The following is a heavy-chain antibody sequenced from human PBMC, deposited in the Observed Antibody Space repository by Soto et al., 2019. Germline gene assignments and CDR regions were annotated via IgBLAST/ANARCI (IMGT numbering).Heavy chain of an antibody. CDR3: ARGRASGSYYLLDF. CDR1: GGTFTTYE. CDR2: INPNSGNI. V-gene: IGHV1-8*01. Sequence: SSLKVSCKASGGTFTTYEINWVRQATGHGLEWMGWINPNSGNIGYAQRFQGRVTMTRDTAIRTAYMEVSSLRSDDTAVYYCARGRASGSYYLLDFWGQGTLVTVSS. J-gene: IGHJ4*01. D-gene: IGHD3-10*01.